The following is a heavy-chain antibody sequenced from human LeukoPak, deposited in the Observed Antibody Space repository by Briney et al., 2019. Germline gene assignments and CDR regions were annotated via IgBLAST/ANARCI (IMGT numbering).Heavy chain of an antibody. D-gene: IGHD5-24*01. CDR1: GFTFSSYA. J-gene: IGHJ4*02. V-gene: IGHV3-23*01. Sequence: GGSLRLSCAASGFTFSSYAMSWVRQAPGKGLEWVSAISGSGGSTYYADSVKGRFIISRDNSKNTLYLQMNSLRAEDTAVYYCAKALGWLQLPPTDFDYWGQGTLVTVSS. CDR3: AKALGWLQLPPTDFDY. CDR2: ISGSGGST.